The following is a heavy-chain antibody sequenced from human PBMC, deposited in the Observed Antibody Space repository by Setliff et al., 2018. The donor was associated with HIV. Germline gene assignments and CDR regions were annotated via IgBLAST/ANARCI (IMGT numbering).Heavy chain of an antibody. Sequence: SETLSLTCGVSGVSISTNTYYWGWIRQTPRKGLEWIGTIHYTGSTYYNPSLESRITISVDTSKNQFSLRLNSVSAADTAVYYCVRTASSSWWGIYYYYYIDLWGKGTTVTVSS. CDR2: IHYTGST. CDR3: VRTASSSWWGIYYYYYIDL. V-gene: IGHV4-39*01. CDR1: GVSISTNTYY. J-gene: IGHJ6*03. D-gene: IGHD2-8*02.